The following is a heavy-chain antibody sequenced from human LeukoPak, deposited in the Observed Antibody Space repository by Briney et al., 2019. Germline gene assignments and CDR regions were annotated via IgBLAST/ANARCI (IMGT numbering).Heavy chain of an antibody. J-gene: IGHJ1*01. CDR2: IWYDGSNK. CDR1: GFTFSSYG. V-gene: IGHV3-33*01. Sequence: PGRSLRLSCAASGFTFSSYGMHWVRQAPGKGLEWVAVIWYDGSNKYYADSVKGRFTISRDNSKNTLYLQMNSLRAEDTAVYYCARVYCGGDCSSFQHWGQGTLVTVYS. CDR3: ARVYCGGDCSSFQH. D-gene: IGHD2-21*02.